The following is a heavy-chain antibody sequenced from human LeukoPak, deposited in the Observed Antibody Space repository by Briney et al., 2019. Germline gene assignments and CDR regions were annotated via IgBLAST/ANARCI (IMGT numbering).Heavy chain of an antibody. CDR1: GGSISSSSYY. D-gene: IGHD4-23*01. V-gene: IGHV4-39*01. J-gene: IGHJ4*02. CDR2: MYYSGST. Sequence: SETLSLTCTVSGGSISSSSYYWGWIRQPPGKGLEWIGNMYYSGSTHCNPSLKSRVTMSIDTSKNQFSLKLSFVTAADTAVHYCARLTTVVTPGFDYWGQGTLVTVSS. CDR3: ARLTTVVTPGFDY.